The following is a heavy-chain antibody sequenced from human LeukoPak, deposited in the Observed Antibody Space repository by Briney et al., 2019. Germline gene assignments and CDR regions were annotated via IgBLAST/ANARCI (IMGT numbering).Heavy chain of an antibody. J-gene: IGHJ6*03. D-gene: IGHD2-21*02. CDR3: AKGVTVVTARNYYMDV. Sequence: PGETLRLSCAASGFTFSSYGMTWVRQAPGKGLEWVSVIYSGGSTYYADSVKGRFTISRDNYKNTLYLHMNSLRAEDTAVYYCAKGVTVVTARNYYMDVWGKGTTVTISS. V-gene: IGHV3-66*01. CDR1: GFTFSSYG. CDR2: IYSGGST.